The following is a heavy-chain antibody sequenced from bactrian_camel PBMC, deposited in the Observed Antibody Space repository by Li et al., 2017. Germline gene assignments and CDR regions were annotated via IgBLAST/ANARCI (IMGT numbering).Heavy chain of an antibody. Sequence: HVQLVESGGGSVQAGGSLRLSCAASGYTYNRNCMAWFRQAPGKEREGVATIGSDGSTKYADSVKVRFTISKDNAKRTLYLQMNSLKPEDTAMYYCAAASSGGSCVAATPRFGYWGQGTQVTVS. CDR1: GYTYNRNC. CDR2: IGSDGST. J-gene: IGHJ6*01. V-gene: IGHV3S53*01. D-gene: IGHD2*01. CDR3: AAASSGGSCVAATPRFGY.